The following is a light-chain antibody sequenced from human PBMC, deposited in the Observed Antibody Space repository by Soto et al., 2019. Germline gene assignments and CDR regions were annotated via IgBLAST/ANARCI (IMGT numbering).Light chain of an antibody. V-gene: IGKV1-9*01. CDR3: QQLQRTPFT. CDR2: GAS. CDR1: QDISRY. Sequence: QLTQSPSSLSASVGDRVTITCRASQDISRYLAWYQQRAGKAPKLLIYGASTLQSGVPSRSSGSGSGTEFTITISSLQPEDFATYHCQQLQRTPFTFGPGTTVDV. J-gene: IGKJ3*01.